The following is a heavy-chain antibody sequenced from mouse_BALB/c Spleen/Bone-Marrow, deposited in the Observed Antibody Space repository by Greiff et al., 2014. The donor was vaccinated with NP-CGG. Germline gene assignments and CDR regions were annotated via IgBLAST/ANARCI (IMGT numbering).Heavy chain of an antibody. CDR2: ISYSGGT. CDR3: ARVYYYRYWYFDV. Sequence: EVKLVESGPGLVKPSQSLSLTCTVTGYSITSDYAWNWIRQFPGNKLEWIGYISYSGGTNYNPSLKSRISITRDTSKNLFFLHLNSVTTEDTATYYCARVYYYRYWYFDVWGAGTTVTVSS. CDR1: GYSITSDYA. J-gene: IGHJ1*01. D-gene: IGHD2-14*01. V-gene: IGHV3-2*02.